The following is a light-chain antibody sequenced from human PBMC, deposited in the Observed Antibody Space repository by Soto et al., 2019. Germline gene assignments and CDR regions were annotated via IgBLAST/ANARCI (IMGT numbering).Light chain of an antibody. J-gene: IGKJ2*01. Sequence: DIVTTQSPDSLAVSLGERATINCKSSQSVLYSSNNKNYLAWYQQKPGQPPKLLIYWASTRESGVPDRFSGSGSGTDFTLTISSLQAGDVAVYYCQQYYGTPYTFGQGTKLEIK. CDR3: QQYYGTPYT. CDR1: QSVLYSSNNKNY. CDR2: WAS. V-gene: IGKV4-1*01.